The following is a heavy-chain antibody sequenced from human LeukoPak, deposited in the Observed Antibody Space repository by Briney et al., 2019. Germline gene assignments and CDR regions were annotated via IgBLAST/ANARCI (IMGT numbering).Heavy chain of an antibody. J-gene: IGHJ4*02. Sequence: GGSLRLSCAASGFSFSSRNMNWVRQAPGKGLEWVSYICASTSSIYYADSVKGRFTISRDIGKNSLYLQMSSLRAEDTAVYYCAASSGSGNYVYYFDYWGQGTLVTVSS. CDR2: ICASTSSI. CDR3: AASSGSGNYVYYFDY. D-gene: IGHD3-22*01. CDR1: GFSFSSRN. V-gene: IGHV3-48*04.